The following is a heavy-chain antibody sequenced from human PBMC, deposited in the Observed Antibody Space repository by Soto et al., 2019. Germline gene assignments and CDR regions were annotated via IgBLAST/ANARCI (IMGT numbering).Heavy chain of an antibody. D-gene: IGHD3-16*01. V-gene: IGHV3-9*01. CDR3: AKVTVDYVSWSCDL. CDR2: LSWNSDNI. Sequence: EAQLVESGGGLVQPGRSLRLSCAASGFIFDDYAMHWVRQAPGKGLEWVSGLSWNSDNIAYADSVKGRFTISRDNAENPLYLQMNSLRPEDTALSYCAKVTVDYVSWSCDLWGGGTLVTVSS. J-gene: IGHJ2*01. CDR1: GFIFDDYA.